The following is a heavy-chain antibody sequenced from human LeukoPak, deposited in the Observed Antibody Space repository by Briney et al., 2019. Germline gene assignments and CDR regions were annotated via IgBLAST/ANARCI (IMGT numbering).Heavy chain of an antibody. Sequence: GGSLRLSCAASGFTFSSYAMSWVRQAPGKGLEWVSAISGSGGSTYYADSVKGRFTISRDNSENTLYLQMNSLRAEDTALYSCAKVKYSSGWYSAPYFDYWGHGTVVTVSS. CDR1: GFTFSSYA. CDR2: ISGSGGST. V-gene: IGHV3-23*01. J-gene: IGHJ4*01. CDR3: AKVKYSSGWYSAPYFDY. D-gene: IGHD6-19*01.